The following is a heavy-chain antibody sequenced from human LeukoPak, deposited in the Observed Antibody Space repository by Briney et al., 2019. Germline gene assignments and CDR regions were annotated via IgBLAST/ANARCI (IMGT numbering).Heavy chain of an antibody. CDR3: AREGGGYSYGYYYYYYMDV. CDR2: IYYSWST. Sequence: SETLSLTCTVSGGSISSYYWSWIRQPPGKGLEWIGYIYYSWSTNYNHSLKSRVNISVDTSKNQLSVKLSSVTAADTAVYYCAREGGGYSYGYYYYYYMDVWGKGTTVTVSS. D-gene: IGHD5-18*01. CDR1: GGSISSYY. J-gene: IGHJ6*03. V-gene: IGHV4-59*01.